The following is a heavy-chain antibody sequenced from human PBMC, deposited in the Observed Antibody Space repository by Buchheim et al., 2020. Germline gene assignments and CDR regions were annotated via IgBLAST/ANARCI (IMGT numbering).Heavy chain of an antibody. CDR2: ITHDGSKK. Sequence: QVQLVESGGGVVQPGRSLRLSCAASGFTFSSRGMHWVRQAPGKGLEWVAHITHDGSKKYYAESVKGRFTVSRDTPRNTLLLQMNNLRTEDTAVYYCTSSNPPDYWGQGT. D-gene: IGHD4-11*01. CDR1: GFTFSSRG. J-gene: IGHJ4*02. V-gene: IGHV3-30*03. CDR3: TSSNPPDY.